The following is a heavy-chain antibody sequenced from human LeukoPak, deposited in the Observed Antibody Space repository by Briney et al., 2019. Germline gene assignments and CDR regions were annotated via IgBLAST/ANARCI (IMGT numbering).Heavy chain of an antibody. CDR1: GGSISSGGYF. J-gene: IGHJ4*02. V-gene: IGHV4-31*03. D-gene: IGHD1-26*01. CDR3: ARLISAYYADY. Sequence: SDTLSLTCTVSGGSISSGGYFWSWLRQHPGKGLEWLGYIYDSGSTYYNPSLKSRVAISVDRSKNQFSLKLSSVTAADTAVYYCARLISAYYADYWGQGALVTVSS. CDR2: IYDSGST.